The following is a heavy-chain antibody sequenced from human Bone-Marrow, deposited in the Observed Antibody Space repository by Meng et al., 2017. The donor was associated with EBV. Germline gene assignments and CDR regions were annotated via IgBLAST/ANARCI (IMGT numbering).Heavy chain of an antibody. CDR1: GGNFRISA. CDR2: FLPILGEP. J-gene: IGHJ4*02. V-gene: IGHV1-69*01. CDR3: ARESGRGYSSDY. D-gene: IGHD5-18*01. Sequence: QVHFGRSGAEVKKPGSSVKVSCKATGGNFRISAISWLRQAPGQGLEWMGGFLPILGEPNYAQRFQDRVTITADESTSTGYMELSSLRSDDTAVYYCARESGRGYSSDYWGQGTLVTVSS.